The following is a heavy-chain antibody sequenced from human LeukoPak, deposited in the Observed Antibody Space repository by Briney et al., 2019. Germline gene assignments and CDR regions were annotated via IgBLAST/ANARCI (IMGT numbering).Heavy chain of an antibody. J-gene: IGHJ4*02. CDR2: IWYDGSIK. CDR1: GFTFSSYA. V-gene: IGHV3-33*06. CDR3: AKALIPRDTAMVKGY. Sequence: GGSLRLSCAASGFTFSSYAMHWVRQAPGKGLEWVAVIWYDGSIKSYADSVKGRFTISRDNSKNTLYLQMNSLRAEDTAVYYCAKALIPRDTAMVKGYWGQGTLVTVSS. D-gene: IGHD5-18*01.